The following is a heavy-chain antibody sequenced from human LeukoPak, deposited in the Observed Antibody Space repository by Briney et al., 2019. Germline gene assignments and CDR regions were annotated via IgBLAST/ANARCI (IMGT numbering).Heavy chain of an antibody. CDR1: GGSFSGYY. CDR3: AREHHLGDGYNPGPDDAFDI. D-gene: IGHD5-24*01. CDR2: IYYSGST. V-gene: IGHV4-59*01. J-gene: IGHJ3*02. Sequence: SETLSLTCAVYGGSFSGYYWSWIRQPPGKGLEWIGYIYYSGSTNYNPSLKSRVTISVDTSKNQFSLKLSSVTAADTAVYYCAREHHLGDGYNPGPDDAFDIWGQGTMVTVSS.